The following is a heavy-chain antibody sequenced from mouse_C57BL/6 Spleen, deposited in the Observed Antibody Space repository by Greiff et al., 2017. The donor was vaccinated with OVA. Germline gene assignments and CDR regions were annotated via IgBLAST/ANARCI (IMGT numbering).Heavy chain of an antibody. Sequence: EVMLVESGGGLVKPGGSLKLSCAASGFTFSSYAMSWVRQTPEKRLEWVATISDGGSYTYYPDNVKGRFTISRDNAKNNLYLQMSHLKSEDTAMYYCARDGNYYDYDWFAYWGQGTLVTVSA. CDR3: ARDGNYYDYDWFAY. CDR2: ISDGGSYT. J-gene: IGHJ3*01. D-gene: IGHD2-4*01. V-gene: IGHV5-4*01. CDR1: GFTFSSYA.